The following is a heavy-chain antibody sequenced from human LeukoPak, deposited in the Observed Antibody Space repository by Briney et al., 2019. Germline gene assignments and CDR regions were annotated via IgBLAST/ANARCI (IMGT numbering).Heavy chain of an antibody. Sequence: SETLSLTCTVSGDSISSSSYYWGWIRQPPGKGLEWIGGIYYSGSTYYNPSLKSRVTMSVDTTKNQFSLKLTSVTAADTAVYYCARHRGRDGYNSHYWGQGTLVTVSS. CDR3: ARHRGRDGYNSHY. V-gene: IGHV4-39*01. J-gene: IGHJ4*02. CDR1: GDSISSSSYY. CDR2: IYYSGST. D-gene: IGHD5-24*01.